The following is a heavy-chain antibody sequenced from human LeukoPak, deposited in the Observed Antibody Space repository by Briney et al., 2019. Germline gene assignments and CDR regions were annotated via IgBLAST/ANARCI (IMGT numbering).Heavy chain of an antibody. J-gene: IGHJ4*02. D-gene: IGHD3-10*01. CDR3: AIVGIRGYTFDY. CDR1: GGSISSGSYY. V-gene: IGHV4-61*02. CDR2: IYTSGST. Sequence: PSQTLSLTCTVSGGSISSGSYYWSWIRQPAGKGLEWIGRIYTSGSTNYNRSLKSRVTISVDTSKNQFSLKLSSVTAADTPVYYCAIVGIRGYTFDYWGQGTLVTVSS.